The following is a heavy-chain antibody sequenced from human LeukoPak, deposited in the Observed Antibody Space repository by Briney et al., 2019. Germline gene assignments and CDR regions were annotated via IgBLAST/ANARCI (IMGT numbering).Heavy chain of an antibody. J-gene: IGHJ3*02. CDR2: IWFDGINK. CDR3: ARDPYGSGSTSFDI. Sequence: PGGALRLSCAASGLIFSSHGMHWFRQAPGKGLEWVAVIWFDGINKYYADSVKGRFIICGYNSKNTLYLQVNSLRAEDTAVYYCARDPYGSGSTSFDIWGQGTMVTVSS. D-gene: IGHD3-10*01. CDR1: GLIFSSHG. V-gene: IGHV3-33*08.